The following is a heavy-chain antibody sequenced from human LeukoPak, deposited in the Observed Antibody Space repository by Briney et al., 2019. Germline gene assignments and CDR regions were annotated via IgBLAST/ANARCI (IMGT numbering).Heavy chain of an antibody. CDR2: IYPGDSDT. CDR1: GYSFTSYW. D-gene: IGHD6-6*01. CDR3: ARHLSPPLYSSSPAIASMDV. V-gene: IGHV5-51*01. J-gene: IGHJ6*03. Sequence: GESLKISCKGSGYSFTSYWIGWVRQMPGKGLEWMGIIYPGDSDTRYSPSFQGQVTISADKSISTAYLQWSSLKASDTAMYYCARHLSPPLYSSSPAIASMDVWGKGTTVTVSS.